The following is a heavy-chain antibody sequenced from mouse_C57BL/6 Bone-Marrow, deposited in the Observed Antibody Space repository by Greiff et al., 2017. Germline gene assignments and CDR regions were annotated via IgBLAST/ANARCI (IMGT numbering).Heavy chain of an antibody. J-gene: IGHJ3*01. Sequence: EVQLQQSGTVLARPGASVKMSCKTSGYTFTSYWMHWVKQRPGQGLEWIGAISPGNSDTSYNQKFTGKAKLTAVTSASTTYMELSILTNEDSSVYYCTTYNGSSYVPWCAYWGQGPLVTVSA. CDR3: TTYNGSSYVPWCAY. CDR2: ISPGNSDT. D-gene: IGHD1-1*01. CDR1: GYTFTSYW. V-gene: IGHV1-5*01.